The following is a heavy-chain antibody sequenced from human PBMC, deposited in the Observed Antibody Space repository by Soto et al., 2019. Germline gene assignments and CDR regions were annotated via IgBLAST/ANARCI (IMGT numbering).Heavy chain of an antibody. D-gene: IGHD2-8*02. CDR1: GYTFTGYG. CDR2: ISAYNGNT. J-gene: IGHJ4*02. Sequence: QVQLVQSGGAVKKPGASVKVSCKASGYTFTGYGVSWVRQAPGQGLEWMGWISAYNGNTDYAQKLQGRVTMTTDTTTSTAYMELKSLRSDDTAVYYCARDKSGAVTSPGDYWGQGTLVTVSS. V-gene: IGHV1-18*01. CDR3: ARDKSGAVTSPGDY.